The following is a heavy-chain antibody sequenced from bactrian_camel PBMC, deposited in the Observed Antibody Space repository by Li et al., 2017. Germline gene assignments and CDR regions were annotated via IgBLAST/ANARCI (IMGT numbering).Heavy chain of an antibody. CDR2: MIMILGAT. V-gene: IGHV3S40*01. J-gene: IGHJ4*01. CDR3: AALFGLRLSQVAEYNY. CDR1: GFTFSSSD. Sequence: VQLVESGGGLVQPGGSLTLSCVGSGFTFSSSDMAWVRQAPGKGLQWVATMIMILGATFYADSMKGRFTISRDNAENTLYLQMDSLKPEDTAVCYCAALFGLRLSQVAEYNYWGQGTQVTV. D-gene: IGHD2*01.